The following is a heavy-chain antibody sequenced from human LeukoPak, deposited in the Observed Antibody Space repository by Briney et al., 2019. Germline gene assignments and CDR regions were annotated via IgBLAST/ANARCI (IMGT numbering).Heavy chain of an antibody. J-gene: IGHJ4*02. CDR2: ISSSSSYI. CDR3: ARVGGGYSCSWYEILDY. CDR1: GFTFSSYS. V-gene: IGHV3-21*01. D-gene: IGHD6-13*01. Sequence: GGSLRLSYAASGFTFSSYSMNWVRQAPGKGLEWVSSISSSSSYIYYADSVKGRFTISRDNAKNSLYLQMNSLRAEDTAVYYCARVGGGYSCSWYEILDYWGQGTLVTVSS.